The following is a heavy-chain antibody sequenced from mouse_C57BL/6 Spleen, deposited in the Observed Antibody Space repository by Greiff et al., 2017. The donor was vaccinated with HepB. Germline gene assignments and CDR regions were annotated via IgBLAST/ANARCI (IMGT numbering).Heavy chain of an antibody. CDR1: GYTFTSYW. Sequence: QVQLQQPGAELVKPGASVKLSCKASGYTFTSYWMQWVKQRPGQGLEWIGKIDPSDSYTNYNQKFKGKATLTVDTSSSTAYMQLSSLTSEDSAVYYCARSAYGAPDYWGQGTTLTVSS. J-gene: IGHJ2*01. D-gene: IGHD1-1*02. V-gene: IGHV1-50*01. CDR3: ARSAYGAPDY. CDR2: IDPSDSYT.